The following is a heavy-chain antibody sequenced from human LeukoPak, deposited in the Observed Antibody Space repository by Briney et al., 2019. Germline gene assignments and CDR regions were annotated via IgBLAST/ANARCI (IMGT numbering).Heavy chain of an antibody. Sequence: GGSLRLSCAASGFTFSNHWMHWVRQAPGKGLMWVSRINRDGSRTDYADSVKGRFTISRDNSKNTLYLQMNSLRAEDTAVYYCAKDGVALDYWGQGTLVTVSS. V-gene: IGHV3-74*01. J-gene: IGHJ4*02. CDR1: GFTFSNHW. D-gene: IGHD2-15*01. CDR3: AKDGVALDY. CDR2: INRDGSRT.